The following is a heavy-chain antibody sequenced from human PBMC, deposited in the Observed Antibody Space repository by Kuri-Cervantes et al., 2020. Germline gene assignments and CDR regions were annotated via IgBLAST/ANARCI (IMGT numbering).Heavy chain of an antibody. D-gene: IGHD5-24*01. Sequence: SVKVSCKASGFTFTSSAVQWVRQARGQRLGWIGWIVVGSGNTNYAQKFQERVTITRDMSTSTAYMELSSLRSEDTAVYYCAADSNYKNYYYYYYMDVWGKGTTVTVSS. CDR2: IVVGSGNT. V-gene: IGHV1-58*01. CDR3: AADSNYKNYYYYYYMDV. J-gene: IGHJ6*03. CDR1: GFTFTSSA.